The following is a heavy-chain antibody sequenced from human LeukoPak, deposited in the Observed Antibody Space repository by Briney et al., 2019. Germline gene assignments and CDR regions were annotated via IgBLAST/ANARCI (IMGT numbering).Heavy chain of an antibody. CDR2: IYYSGST. V-gene: IGHV4-39*01. CDR1: GGSISSSSYY. D-gene: IGHD5-18*01. CDR3: ARHEAMAYPDAFDI. J-gene: IGHJ3*02. Sequence: KPSETLSLTCTVSGGSISSSSYYWGWIRQPPGKGLEWIGSIYYSGSTYYNPSLKSRVTISVDTSKNQFSLKLSSVTAADTAVYYRARHEAMAYPDAFDIWGQGTMVTVSS.